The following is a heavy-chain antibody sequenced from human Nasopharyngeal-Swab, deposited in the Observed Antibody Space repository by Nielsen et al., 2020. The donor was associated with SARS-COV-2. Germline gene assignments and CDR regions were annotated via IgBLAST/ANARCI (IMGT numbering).Heavy chain of an antibody. J-gene: IGHJ4*02. CDR1: GFTFSSYG. CDR2: IYRGGNT. Sequence: GESLKISCAASGFTFSSYGMHWVRQAPGKGLEWVSVIYRGGNTYYADSVKGRFTISRDNSKNTLYVQMNSLRAEDTAVYYCARRGTSGWFHDYWGQGTLVTVSS. D-gene: IGHD6-19*01. CDR3: ARRGTSGWFHDY. V-gene: IGHV3-NL1*01.